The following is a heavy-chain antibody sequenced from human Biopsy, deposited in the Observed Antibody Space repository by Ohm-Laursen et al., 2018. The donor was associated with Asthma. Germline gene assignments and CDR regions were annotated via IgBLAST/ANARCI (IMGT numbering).Heavy chain of an antibody. J-gene: IGHJ6*02. D-gene: IGHD6-19*01. Sequence: GSSVKVSCKAPGGTFSNFDISWVRQAPGQGLEWLGGIMTVFGTTNYGKKFQGRVTITADESTSTAYMEVTSLRSEDTAIYYCARCQVGYSSGWSLLLKKIYYSGMDVWGQGTAVTVSS. CDR2: IMTVFGTT. CDR1: GGTFSNFD. V-gene: IGHV1-69*01. CDR3: ARCQVGYSSGWSLLLKKIYYSGMDV.